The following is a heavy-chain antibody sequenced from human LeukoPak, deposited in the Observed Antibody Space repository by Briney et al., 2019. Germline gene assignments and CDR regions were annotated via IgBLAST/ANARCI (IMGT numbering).Heavy chain of an antibody. J-gene: IGHJ5*01. D-gene: IGHD2-15*01. CDR1: EFTFSDYW. V-gene: IGHV3-74*01. Sequence: GGSLRLSCSASEFTFSDYWMHWVRQSPGKGLVWVSRINNDGSDATYADSVKGRFTISRDNAKNTLYLQMNSLRAEDTGVYYCVRDRPGSEASNIEWSDPCGQGTLVTVSS. CDR2: INNDGSDA. CDR3: VRDRPGSEASNIEWSDP.